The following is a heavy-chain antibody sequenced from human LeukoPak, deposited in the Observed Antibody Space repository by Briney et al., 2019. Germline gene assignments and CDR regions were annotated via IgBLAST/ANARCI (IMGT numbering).Heavy chain of an antibody. J-gene: IGHJ3*02. CDR2: ISGSGGST. D-gene: IGHD3-3*01. V-gene: IGHV3-23*01. CDR3: AKDRNDFWSGSLGI. Sequence: GALRLSCAASGFTFSSYAMSWVRQAPGKGLEWVSAISGSGGSTYYADSVKGRFTISRDNSKNTLYLQMNSLRAEDTAVYYCAKDRNDFWSGSLGIWGQGTMVTVSS. CDR1: GFTFSSYA.